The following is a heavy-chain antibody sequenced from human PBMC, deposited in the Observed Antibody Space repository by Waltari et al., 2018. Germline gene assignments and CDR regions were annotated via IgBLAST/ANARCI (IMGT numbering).Heavy chain of an antibody. CDR2: IHYSGST. CDR1: GVSMTNYY. D-gene: IGHD6-13*01. Sequence: QVQLQESGPGLVKPSEPLSLTCTVSGVSMTNYYWSWIRQPPGKGLEWIGFIHYSGSTNYNSSLKSRVTISVDTSKNQFSLKLSSVTAADTAVYYCAREGSSSWSNRIFDYWGQGTLVTVSS. J-gene: IGHJ4*02. CDR3: AREGSSSWSNRIFDY. V-gene: IGHV4-59*01.